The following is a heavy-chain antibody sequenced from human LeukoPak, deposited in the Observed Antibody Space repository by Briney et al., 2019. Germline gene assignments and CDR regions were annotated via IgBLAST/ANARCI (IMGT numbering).Heavy chain of an antibody. J-gene: IGHJ4*02. CDR1: GYTFTSYG. V-gene: IGHV1-18*01. Sequence: ASVKVSCKASGYTFTSYGTSWMRQAPGQGLEWMGWISPYKGNTNYAQKVQGRVTMTTDTSTSTAYLELRSLRSDDTAMYYCAIRTGTYPYYFDYWGQGTLVTVSS. CDR3: AIRTGTYPYYFDY. D-gene: IGHD1-1*01. CDR2: ISPYKGNT.